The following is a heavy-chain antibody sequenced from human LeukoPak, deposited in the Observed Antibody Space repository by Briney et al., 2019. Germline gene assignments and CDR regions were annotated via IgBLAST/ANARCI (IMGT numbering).Heavy chain of an antibody. V-gene: IGHV1-69*13. Sequence: GASVKVSCKASGYTFTNYNIDWVRQATGQGLEWMGGIIPIFRTTNYAQKFQGRVTITADESTSTAYMELSSLRSDDTAVYFCASFYCRNSDCYGGYYYMDVWGKGTTVTVSS. CDR1: GYTFTNYN. CDR2: IIPIFRTT. D-gene: IGHD2-21*02. CDR3: ASFYCRNSDCYGGYYYMDV. J-gene: IGHJ6*03.